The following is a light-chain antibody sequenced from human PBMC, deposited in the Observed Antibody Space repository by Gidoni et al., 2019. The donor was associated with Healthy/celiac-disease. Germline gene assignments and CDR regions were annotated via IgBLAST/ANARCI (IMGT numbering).Light chain of an antibody. J-gene: IGLJ3*02. V-gene: IGLV1-44*01. CDR3: AAWDDSLNGWV. CDR1: SSNLGSNT. CDR2: SNN. Sequence: SVLTHPPSASGTPGQRVTISCSGSSSNLGSNTVNWYQQLPGTAPKLLSYSNNQRPSGVPDRFSGSKSGTSASLAISGLQSEDEADYYCAAWDDSLNGWVFGGGTKLTVL.